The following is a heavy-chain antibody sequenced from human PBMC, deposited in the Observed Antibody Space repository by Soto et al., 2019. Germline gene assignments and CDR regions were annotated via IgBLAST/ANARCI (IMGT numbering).Heavy chain of an antibody. CDR2: ISYDGSNE. Sequence: QVQLVESGGGVVQAGRSLRLSCAASGFAFSSYGIHWVRQAPGKGLEWVAGISYDGSNEHYTDSVKGRFTISRDNSKNTLYLQMNSLRAEDTAAYYCAKDTYFYDTSGYYIFDYWGQGTLVTVSS. CDR3: AKDTYFYDTSGYYIFDY. D-gene: IGHD3-22*01. CDR1: GFAFSSYG. V-gene: IGHV3-30*18. J-gene: IGHJ4*02.